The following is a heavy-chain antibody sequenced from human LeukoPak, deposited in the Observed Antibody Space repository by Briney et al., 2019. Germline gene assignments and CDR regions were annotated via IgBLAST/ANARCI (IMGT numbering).Heavy chain of an antibody. CDR2: IYYDGRDK. CDR3: TTDRSLSYFDY. J-gene: IGHJ4*02. V-gene: IGHV3-33*01. CDR1: GLXFKNYG. Sequence: GTSLRLSCAASGLXFKNYGIHWVRQAPGKGLEWVSIIYYDGRDKYYADSVKGRFTVSRDNSKNTLYLQMNSLRDEDTAVYYCTTDRSLSYFDYWGQGTLVTVSS.